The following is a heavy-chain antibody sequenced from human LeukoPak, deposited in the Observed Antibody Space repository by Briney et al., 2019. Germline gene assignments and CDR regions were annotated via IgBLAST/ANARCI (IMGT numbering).Heavy chain of an antibody. D-gene: IGHD6-19*01. CDR2: INHSGST. V-gene: IGHV4-34*01. CDR1: GGSFSGYY. CDR3: ARVLAVAGVYYFDY. Sequence: SETLSLTCVVYGGSFSGYYWSWIRQPPGKGLEWIGEINHSGSTNYNPSLKSRVTISVDTSKNQFSLKLSSVTAADTAVYYCARVLAVAGVYYFDYWGQGTLVTVSS. J-gene: IGHJ4*02.